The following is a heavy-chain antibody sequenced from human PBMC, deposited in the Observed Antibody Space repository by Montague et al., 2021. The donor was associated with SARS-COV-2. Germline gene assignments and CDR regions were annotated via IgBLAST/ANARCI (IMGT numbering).Heavy chain of an antibody. V-gene: IGHV4-28*01. CDR1: GYSISSSNW. J-gene: IGHJ4*02. CDR2: IYYSGST. D-gene: IGHD2-2*01. CDR3: ARHPLGYCSSTSCYVG. Sequence: SETLSLTCAVSGYSISSSNWWGWIRQPPGKGLEWIGYIYYSGSTYYNPSLKSRVTMSVDTSKNQFSLKLSSVTAVDTAVYYCARHPLGYCSSTSCYVGWGQGTLVTVSS.